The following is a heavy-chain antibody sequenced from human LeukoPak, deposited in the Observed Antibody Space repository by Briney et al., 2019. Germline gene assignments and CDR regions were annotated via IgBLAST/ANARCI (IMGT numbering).Heavy chain of an antibody. D-gene: IGHD5-18*01. V-gene: IGHV3-48*02. CDR2: ISSSSSTI. CDR3: ATDQLQLWSTPTY. Sequence: GGSLRLSCAASGFTFSSYSMNWVRQAPGKGLEWVSYISSSSSTIYYADSVKGRFTISRDNAKDSLYLQMNSLRDEDTAVYYCATDQLQLWSTPTYWGQGTLVTVSS. CDR1: GFTFSSYS. J-gene: IGHJ4*02.